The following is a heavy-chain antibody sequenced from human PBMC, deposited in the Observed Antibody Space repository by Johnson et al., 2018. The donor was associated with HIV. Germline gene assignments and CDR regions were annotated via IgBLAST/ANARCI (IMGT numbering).Heavy chain of an antibody. J-gene: IGHJ3*02. CDR2: IKEDGSQK. Sequence: VQLVESGGVVVQPGRSLRLSCAASRFTFSSYSMHWVRQAPGKGLEWVANIKEDGSQKYYVDSVKGRFTISRDNAKNSLYLQMNSLRADDTCVYYCASNVLVPATKDNDACVIWSQGTMVTDSS. CDR3: ASNVLVPATKDNDACVI. V-gene: IGHV3-7*01. D-gene: IGHD2-2*01. CDR1: RFTFSSYS.